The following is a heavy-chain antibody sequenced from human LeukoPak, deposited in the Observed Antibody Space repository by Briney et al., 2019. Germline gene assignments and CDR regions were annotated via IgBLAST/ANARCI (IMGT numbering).Heavy chain of an antibody. CDR3: ARDGGRATIVRGIIIMSVGDF. Sequence: PGGSLRLSCAASGFAFSNYGMHWVRQAPGQGLEWVAVISFDGTNKYYADSLKGRFTISRDNSKNTEYLQMNSLRPEDTAVYYCARDGGRATIVRGIIIMSVGDFWGQGALVTVST. V-gene: IGHV3-30*03. CDR2: ISFDGTNK. J-gene: IGHJ4*02. D-gene: IGHD3-10*01. CDR1: GFAFSNYG.